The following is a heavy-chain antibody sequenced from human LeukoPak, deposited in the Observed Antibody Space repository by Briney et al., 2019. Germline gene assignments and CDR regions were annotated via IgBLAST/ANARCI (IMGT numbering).Heavy chain of an antibody. Sequence: ASVKVSCKASGYTFTGYYMHWVRQAPGQGLEWMGRINPNSGGTNYAQKFHGRVTMTRDTSISTAYMELSRLRSDDTAVYYCASLVLGSGYYRDAFDIWSQGTMVTVSS. CDR3: ASLVLGSGYYRDAFDI. CDR1: GYTFTGYY. V-gene: IGHV1-2*06. CDR2: INPNSGGT. J-gene: IGHJ3*02. D-gene: IGHD3-22*01.